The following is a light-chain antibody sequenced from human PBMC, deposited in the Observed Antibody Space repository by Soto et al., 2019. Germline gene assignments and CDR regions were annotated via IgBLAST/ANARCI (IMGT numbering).Light chain of an antibody. CDR2: AAS. J-gene: IGKJ1*01. CDR3: QQSYSTPPWT. Sequence: DIQMTQSPSSLSASVGDRITITCRASQSIVTYLNWYLQKPGKAPKLLIYAASNLQSGVPSRFSGSGSGTDFTLTISSLQPEDFATYFCQQSYSTPPWTFGQRTMV. CDR1: QSIVTY. V-gene: IGKV1-39*01.